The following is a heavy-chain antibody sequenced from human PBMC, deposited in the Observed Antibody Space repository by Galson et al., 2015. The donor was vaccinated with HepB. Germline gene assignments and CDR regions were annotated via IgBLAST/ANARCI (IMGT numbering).Heavy chain of an antibody. CDR1: GGTFSSYA. J-gene: IGHJ3*02. CDR3: AHIRLVYYYDSSGHERPDAFDI. Sequence: SVKVSCKASGGTFSSYAISWVRQAPGQGLEWMGGIIPIFGTANYAQKFQGRVTITADKSTSTAYMELSSLRSEDTAVYYCAHIRLVYYYDSSGHERPDAFDIWGQGTMVTVSS. CDR2: IIPIFGTA. V-gene: IGHV1-69*06. D-gene: IGHD3-22*01.